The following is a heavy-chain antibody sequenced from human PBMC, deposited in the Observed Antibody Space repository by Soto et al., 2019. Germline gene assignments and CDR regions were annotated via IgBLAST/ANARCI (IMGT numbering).Heavy chain of an antibody. CDR2: ISGSGGST. V-gene: IGHV3-23*01. J-gene: IGHJ4*02. Sequence: GGSLRLSCASSGFTFSSYAMSWVRQAPGKGLEWVSAISGSGGSTYYADSVKGRFTISRDNSKNTLYLQMNSLRAEDTAVYYCSTDFYDHLWRHYRPALLYYGVQGT. D-gene: IGHD3-16*02. CDR3: STDFYDHLWRHYRPALLYY. CDR1: GFTFSSYA.